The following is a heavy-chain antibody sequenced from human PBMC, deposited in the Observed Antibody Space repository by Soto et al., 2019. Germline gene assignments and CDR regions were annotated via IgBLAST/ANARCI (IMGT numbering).Heavy chain of an antibody. CDR2: ISSIGIT. Sequence: PSETLSLTCTVSGDSIGGVGYWSWIRPFPGRGLEWIGCISSIGITYYNPALNNRISLSLDTSQNQFSLKLLSVTAADTAIYYCARSGVTGIDLPSHWFERWGQGTMVTVSA. D-gene: IGHD2-21*02. J-gene: IGHJ5*02. CDR3: ARSGVTGIDLPSHWFER. CDR1: GDSIGGVGY. V-gene: IGHV4-31*03.